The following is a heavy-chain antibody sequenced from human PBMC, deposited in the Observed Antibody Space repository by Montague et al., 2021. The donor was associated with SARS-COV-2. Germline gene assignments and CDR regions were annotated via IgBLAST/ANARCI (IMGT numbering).Heavy chain of an antibody. Sequence: SETLSLTCAVYGGSFSGYHWSWIRQPPGKGLKWIGEINHSGSTNYNPSLKSRVTISVDTSKNQFSLKLSSVTAAGTAVYYCARGGRQWLVIDPRYYFDYWGQGTLVTVSS. J-gene: IGHJ4*01. CDR1: GGSFSGYH. CDR2: INHSGST. CDR3: ARGGRQWLVIDPRYYFDY. V-gene: IGHV4-34*01. D-gene: IGHD6-19*01.